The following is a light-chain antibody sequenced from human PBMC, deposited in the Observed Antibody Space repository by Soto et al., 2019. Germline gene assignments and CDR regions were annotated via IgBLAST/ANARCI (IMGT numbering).Light chain of an antibody. V-gene: IGKV1-5*01. J-gene: IGKJ1*01. Sequence: DIQMNQSPSTLSASVGDRVTITCRASQSISSWLAWYQQKPGKAPKLLIYDASSLERGVPSRFSGSGSGTEFTLTSSSLQPDDFASYYCQQDNRYSRTFGQGTKVEIK. CDR1: QSISSW. CDR2: DAS. CDR3: QQDNRYSRT.